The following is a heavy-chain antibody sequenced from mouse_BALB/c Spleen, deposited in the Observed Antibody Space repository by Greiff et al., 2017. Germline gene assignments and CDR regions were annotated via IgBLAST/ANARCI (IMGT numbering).Heavy chain of an antibody. CDR2: IYPGNGDT. CDR3: ASNWDRGAWFAY. D-gene: IGHD4-1*01. V-gene: IGHV1-12*01. J-gene: IGHJ3*01. CDR1: GYTFTSYN. Sequence: QVQLQQPGAELVKPGASVKMSCKASGYTFTSYNMHWVKQTPGQGLEWIGAIYPGNGDTSYNQKFKGKATLTADKSSSTAYMQLSSLTSEDSAVYYCASNWDRGAWFAYWGQGTLVTVSA.